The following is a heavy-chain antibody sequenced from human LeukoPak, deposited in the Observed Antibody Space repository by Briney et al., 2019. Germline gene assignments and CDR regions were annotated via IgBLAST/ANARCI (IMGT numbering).Heavy chain of an antibody. V-gene: IGHV3-15*01. CDR3: TTDENAFDI. Sequence: GGSLRLSRVASAFTFSNAWMTWVRQAPGKGLEWVGRIKSKTDGGTTDYAAPVKGRFTISRDDSKTTLYLQMNSLKTEDTAVYYCTTDENAFDIWGQGTMVTVSS. CDR2: IKSKTDGGTT. J-gene: IGHJ3*02. CDR1: AFTFSNAW.